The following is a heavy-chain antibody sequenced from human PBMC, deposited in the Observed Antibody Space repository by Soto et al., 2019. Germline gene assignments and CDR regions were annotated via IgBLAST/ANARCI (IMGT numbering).Heavy chain of an antibody. J-gene: IGHJ6*02. D-gene: IGHD3-16*01. CDR2: IHYTGAI. CDR1: GGSISSEYYH. Sequence: QVLLQQSGPGLVEPSQTLSLTCAVSGGSISSEYYHWTWIRQSPGKGLEWIGYIHYTGAIMYNPSFKSRLTMSVDTSKNQFSLQLTSVTAADTAVYFCAREDDAGDRDHYALDVWGQGTTVTVS. V-gene: IGHV4-30-4*08. CDR3: AREDDAGDRDHYALDV.